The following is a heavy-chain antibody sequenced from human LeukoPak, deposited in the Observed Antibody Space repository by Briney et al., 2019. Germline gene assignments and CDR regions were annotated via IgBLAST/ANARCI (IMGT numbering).Heavy chain of an antibody. V-gene: IGHV3-23*01. Sequence: GGSLRLSCAASGFTFSSYAMSWVRQAPGKGLEWVSAISGSGGRTYYADSVKGRFTISRDNSKNTLYLQMNSLRAEDTAVYYCAGQGGRYDFWSGYYPTETYFDYWGQGTLVTVSS. CDR1: GFTFSSYA. D-gene: IGHD3-3*01. J-gene: IGHJ4*02. CDR3: AGQGGRYDFWSGYYPTETYFDY. CDR2: ISGSGGRT.